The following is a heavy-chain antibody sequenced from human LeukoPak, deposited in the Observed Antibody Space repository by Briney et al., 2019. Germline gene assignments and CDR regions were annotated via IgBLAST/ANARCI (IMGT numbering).Heavy chain of an antibody. CDR2: IYYGGST. Sequence: SETLSLTCTVSGGSISSSSYYWGWIRQPPGKGLEWIGSIYYGGSTYYNPSLKSRVTISVDTSKNQFSLKLSSVTAADTAVYYCARQHRSWRYYFDYWGQGTLVTVSS. CDR1: GGSISSSSYY. J-gene: IGHJ4*02. D-gene: IGHD6-13*01. CDR3: ARQHRSWRYYFDY. V-gene: IGHV4-39*01.